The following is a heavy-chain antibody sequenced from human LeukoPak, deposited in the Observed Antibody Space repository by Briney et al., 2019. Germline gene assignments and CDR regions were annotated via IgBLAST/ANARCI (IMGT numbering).Heavy chain of an antibody. V-gene: IGHV3-30-3*01. Sequence: GRSLRLSCAASGFTFSSYAMHWVRQAPGKGLEWVAVISYDGSNKYYADSVKGRFTISRDNSKNTLYLQMNSLRAEDTAVYYCARDPYGDLPFDYWGQGTLVTVSS. CDR3: ARDPYGDLPFDY. D-gene: IGHD4-17*01. J-gene: IGHJ4*02. CDR1: GFTFSSYA. CDR2: ISYDGSNK.